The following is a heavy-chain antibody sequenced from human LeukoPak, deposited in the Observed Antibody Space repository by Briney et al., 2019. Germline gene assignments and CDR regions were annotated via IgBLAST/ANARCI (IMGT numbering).Heavy chain of an antibody. D-gene: IGHD3-10*01. Sequence: GGSLRLSCVASGFTFSSYWMHWVRQTPGQGLMWVARIQSDGSTIYADSVQSRFTISRDNAKNTVYLQMNSLRVGDTAVYFCTRAITYFYGSVTYDWFESWGQGIRVTVSS. J-gene: IGHJ5*01. CDR3: TRAITYFYGSVTYDWFES. CDR2: IQSDGST. V-gene: IGHV3-74*01. CDR1: GFTFSSYW.